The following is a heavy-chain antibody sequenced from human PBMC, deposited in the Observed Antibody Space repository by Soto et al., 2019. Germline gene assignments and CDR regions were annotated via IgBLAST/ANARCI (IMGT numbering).Heavy chain of an antibody. V-gene: IGHV1-58*01. CDR1: GFTFTSSA. CDR3: AAPLNNYYYYGMDV. CDR2: IVVGSGNT. Sequence: VASVKVSCKASGFTFTSSAVQWVRQALGQRLEWIGWIVVGSGNTNYAQKFQERVTITRDMSTSTAYMELSSLRSEDTAVYYCAAPLNNYYYYGMDVWGQGTTVTVSS. J-gene: IGHJ6*02.